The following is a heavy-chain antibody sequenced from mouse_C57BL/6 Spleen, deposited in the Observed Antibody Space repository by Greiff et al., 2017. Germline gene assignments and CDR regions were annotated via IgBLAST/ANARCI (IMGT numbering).Heavy chain of an antibody. V-gene: IGHV5-16*01. Sequence: EVKLMESEGGLVQPGSSMKFSCTASGFTFSDYYMAWVRQVPEKGLEWVANINYDGSSTYYLDSLKSRFIISRDNAKNILYLQLSSLKSEDTATYYCSRDDGYSMDYWGQGTSVTVSS. J-gene: IGHJ4*01. CDR3: SRDDGYSMDY. CDR2: INYDGSST. CDR1: GFTFSDYY.